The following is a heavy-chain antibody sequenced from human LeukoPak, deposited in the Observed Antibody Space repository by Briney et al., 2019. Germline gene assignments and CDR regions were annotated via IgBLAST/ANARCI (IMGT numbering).Heavy chain of an antibody. CDR2: IYTSGST. D-gene: IGHD3-16*02. V-gene: IGHV4-4*07. Sequence: SETLSLTCTVSGGSISSYYWSWLRQPAGKGLEWIGRIYTSGSTNYNPSLKSRVTMSVDTSKNQFSLKLSSVTAADTAVYYCARDQRVAYYDYVWGSYRYVEYFDYWGQGTLVTVSS. J-gene: IGHJ4*02. CDR3: ARDQRVAYYDYVWGSYRYVEYFDY. CDR1: GGSISSYY.